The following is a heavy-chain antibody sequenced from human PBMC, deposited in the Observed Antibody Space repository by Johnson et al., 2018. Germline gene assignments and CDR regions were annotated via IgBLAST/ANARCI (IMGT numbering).Heavy chain of an antibody. CDR1: GFTFDDYA. CDR2: IRWNSGSI. J-gene: IGHJ1*01. CDR3: AKGGAGGWGIEYFQH. D-gene: IGHD6-19*01. Sequence: VQLVESGGGLVQXGRSLRLSCAASGFTFDDYAMHWVRQAPGKGLEWVSGIRWNSGSIGYADSVKGRFTISRDNAKNSLYLQMNSLRAEDTAFYYCAKGGAGGWGIEYFQHWGQGTLVTVSS. V-gene: IGHV3-9*01.